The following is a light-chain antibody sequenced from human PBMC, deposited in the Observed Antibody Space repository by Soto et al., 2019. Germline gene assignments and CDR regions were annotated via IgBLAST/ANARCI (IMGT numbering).Light chain of an antibody. CDR1: SSDVGGYNY. V-gene: IGLV2-14*01. J-gene: IGLJ3*02. Sequence: QSALTQPASVSGSPGQSITISCTGTSSDVGGYNYVSWYQQHPGKAPNLLIYDVTNRPSGVSNRFSGSKSGNTASLTISGLQAEDEADYYCRSYTSSSTPLVFGGGTKLTVL. CDR3: RSYTSSSTPLV. CDR2: DVT.